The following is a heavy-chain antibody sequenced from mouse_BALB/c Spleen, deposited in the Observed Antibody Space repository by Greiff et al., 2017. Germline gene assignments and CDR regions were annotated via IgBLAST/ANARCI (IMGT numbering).Heavy chain of an antibody. J-gene: IGHJ3*01. CDR3: ASHEGNSWFAY. CDR2: INPSTGYT. V-gene: IGHV1-7*01. Sequence: QVQLQQSGAELAKPGASVKMSCKASGYTFTSYWMHWVKQRPGQGLEWIGYINPSTGYTEYNQKFKDKATLTADKSSSSAYMQLSSLTSEDSAVYLCASHEGNSWFAYWGQGTLVTVSA. CDR1: GYTFTSYW. D-gene: IGHD2-1*01.